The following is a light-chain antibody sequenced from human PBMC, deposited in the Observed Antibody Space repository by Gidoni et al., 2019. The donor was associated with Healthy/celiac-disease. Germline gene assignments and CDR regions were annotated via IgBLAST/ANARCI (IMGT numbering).Light chain of an antibody. CDR3: SSYTSSSTRVV. V-gene: IGLV2-14*03. CDR2: DVS. CDR1: SSDVGGYNY. Sequence: QSALTQPASVSASPVQSITISCTGTSSDVGGYNYVSWYQQHPGKAPKLMIYDVSNRPSGVSNRFSGSKSGNTASLTTSGLQAEDEADYYCSSYTSSSTRVVFGGGTKLTVL. J-gene: IGLJ2*01.